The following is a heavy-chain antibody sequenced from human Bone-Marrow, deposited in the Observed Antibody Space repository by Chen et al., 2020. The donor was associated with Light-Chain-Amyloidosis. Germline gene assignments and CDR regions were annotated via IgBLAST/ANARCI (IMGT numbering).Heavy chain of an antibody. V-gene: IGHV3-23*01. J-gene: IGHJ6*02. CDR1: GFTFSSYA. CDR3: AKRPPYPSIYGMDV. D-gene: IGHD2-21*01. Sequence: EVQLLESGGGLVQPGGSLRLSCAASGFTFSSYAMSWVCQAPGKGLEWVSGISGSGGSTYYADSVKGRFTISRDNSKNTLYLQMNSLRAEDTAVYYCAKRPPYPSIYGMDVWGQGTTVTVSS. CDR2: ISGSGGST.